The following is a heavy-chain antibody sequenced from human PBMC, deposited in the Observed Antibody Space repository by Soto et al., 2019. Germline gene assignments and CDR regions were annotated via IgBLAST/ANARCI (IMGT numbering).Heavy chain of an antibody. J-gene: IGHJ6*02. D-gene: IGHD3-3*01. CDR2: IIPIFGTA. Sequence: SVKVSCKASGGTFSSYAISWVRQAPGQGLEWMGGIIPIFGTANYAQKFQGRVTITADESTSTAYMELSSLRSEDTAVYYCASGGYDFWSGYYNYYYYGMDVWGQGTTVTVS. CDR3: ASGGYDFWSGYYNYYYYGMDV. CDR1: GGTFSSYA. V-gene: IGHV1-69*13.